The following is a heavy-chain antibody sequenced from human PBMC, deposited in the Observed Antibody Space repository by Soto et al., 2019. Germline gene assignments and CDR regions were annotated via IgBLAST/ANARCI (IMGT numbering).Heavy chain of an antibody. CDR3: TTGARGYCSSTSCYRAVYFDY. CDR1: GFTFSNAW. Sequence: EVQLVESGGGLVQPGGSLRLSCAASGFTFSNAWMSWVRQAPGKGLEWVGRIKSKTDGGTTDYAAPVKGRFTISRDDSKNTLYLQMNSLKTEDTAVYYCTTGARGYCSSTSCYRAVYFDYWGQGTLVTVSS. CDR2: IKSKTDGGTT. J-gene: IGHJ4*02. V-gene: IGHV3-15*01. D-gene: IGHD2-2*02.